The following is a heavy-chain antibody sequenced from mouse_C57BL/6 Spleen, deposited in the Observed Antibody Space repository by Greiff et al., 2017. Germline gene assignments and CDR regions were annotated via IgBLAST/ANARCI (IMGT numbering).Heavy chain of an antibody. CDR3: ARLRGDWYFDV. D-gene: IGHD1-1*01. CDR2: INPSNGGT. CDR1: GYTFTSYW. Sequence: QVQLQQPGTELVKPGASVQLSCKASGYTFTSYWMHWVKQRPGQGLEWIGNINPSNGGTNYNEKFKSKATLTVDKSSSTAYMQLSSLTSEDSAVYYGARLRGDWYFDVWGTGTTVTVSS. J-gene: IGHJ1*03. V-gene: IGHV1-53*01.